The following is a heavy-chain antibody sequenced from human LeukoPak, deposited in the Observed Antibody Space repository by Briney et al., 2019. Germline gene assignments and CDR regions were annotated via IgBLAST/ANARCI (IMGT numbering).Heavy chain of an antibody. CDR3: ARTMYITGSSDFDY. CDR2: IWYDGSDK. CDR1: GFTFSSYV. Sequence: PGGSLRLSCAASGFTFSSYVMHWVRQAPGKGLQWVAVIWYDGSDKYYADSVKGRFTISRDNSKNTLYLQMNSLRAEDTALYYCARTMYITGSSDFDYWGQGTLVTVSS. D-gene: IGHD1-26*01. V-gene: IGHV3-33*01. J-gene: IGHJ4*02.